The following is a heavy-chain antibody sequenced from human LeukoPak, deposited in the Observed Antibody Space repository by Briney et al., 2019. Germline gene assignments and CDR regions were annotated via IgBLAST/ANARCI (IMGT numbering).Heavy chain of an antibody. J-gene: IGHJ4*02. D-gene: IGHD6-13*01. CDR3: ARDRRGQQEILDY. V-gene: IGHV3-33*01. CDR1: GFTFSSYG. Sequence: GRSLRLSCAASGFTFSSYGMHWVRQAPGKGLEWVAVIWYDGSNKYYADSVKGRFTISRDNSKNTLYLQMNSLRAEDTAVYYCARDRRGQQEILDYWGQGALVTVSS. CDR2: IWYDGSNK.